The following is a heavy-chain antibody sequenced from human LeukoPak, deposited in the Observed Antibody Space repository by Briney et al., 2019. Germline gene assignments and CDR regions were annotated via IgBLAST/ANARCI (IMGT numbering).Heavy chain of an antibody. D-gene: IGHD2-15*01. CDR1: GGSISSGGYS. V-gene: IGHV4-30-2*01. J-gene: IGHJ4*02. CDR3: ARSSLASGGSY. Sequence: PSETLSLTCAVSGGSISSGGYSWSWIRQPPGKGLEWIGYIYHSGSTYYNPSLKSRVTISVDRSKNQFSLKLSSVTAADTAVYYCARSSLASGGSYWGQGTLVTVSS. CDR2: IYHSGST.